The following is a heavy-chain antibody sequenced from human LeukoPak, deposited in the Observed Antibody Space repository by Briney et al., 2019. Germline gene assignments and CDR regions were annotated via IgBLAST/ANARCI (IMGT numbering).Heavy chain of an antibody. D-gene: IGHD4-23*01. CDR1: GGSISSSSYY. CDR2: IYYSGST. Sequence: PSETLSLTCTVSGGSISSSSYYWGWIRQPPGKGLEWIGSIYYSGSTYYNPSLKSRVTISVDTSKNQFSLKLSSVTAADTAVYYCARGNDYGGMERAFDIWGQGTMVTVSS. V-gene: IGHV4-39*07. CDR3: ARGNDYGGMERAFDI. J-gene: IGHJ3*02.